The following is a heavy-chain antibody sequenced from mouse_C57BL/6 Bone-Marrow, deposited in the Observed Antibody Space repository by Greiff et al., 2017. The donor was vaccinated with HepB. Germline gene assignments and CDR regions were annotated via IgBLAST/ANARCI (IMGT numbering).Heavy chain of an antibody. CDR2: IYIGNGYT. CDR1: GYTFTSYG. J-gene: IGHJ3*01. CDR3: ARGEIYYYGSSAAWFAY. V-gene: IGHV1-58*01. D-gene: IGHD1-1*01. Sequence: VHVKQSGAELVRPGSSVKMSCKTSGYTFTSYGINWVKQRPGQGLEWIGYIYIGNGYTEYNEKFKGKATLTSDTSSSTAYMQLSSLTSEDSAIYFCARGEIYYYGSSAAWFAYWGQGTLVTVSA.